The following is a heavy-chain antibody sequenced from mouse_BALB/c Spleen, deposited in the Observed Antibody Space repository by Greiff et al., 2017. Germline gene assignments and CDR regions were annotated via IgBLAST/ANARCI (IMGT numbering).Heavy chain of an antibody. CDR1: GFTFTDYY. Sequence: VQVVESGGGLVQPGGSLRLSCATSGFTFTDYYMSWVRQPPGKALEWLGFIRNKANGYTTEYSASVKGRFTISRDNSQSILYLQMNTLRAEDSATYYCARWGYFDYWGQGTTLTVSS. CDR3: ARWGYFDY. J-gene: IGHJ2*01. CDR2: IRNKANGYTT. V-gene: IGHV7-3*02.